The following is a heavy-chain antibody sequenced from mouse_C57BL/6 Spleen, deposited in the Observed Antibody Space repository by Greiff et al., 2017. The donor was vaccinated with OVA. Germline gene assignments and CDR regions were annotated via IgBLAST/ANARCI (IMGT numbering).Heavy chain of an antibody. V-gene: IGHV1-81*01. CDR2: IYPRSGNT. CDR3: AREDLLHYAMDY. J-gene: IGHJ4*01. D-gene: IGHD2-1*01. Sequence: QVQLQQSGAELARPGASVKLSCKASGYTFTSYGISWVKQRTGQGLEWIGEIYPRSGNTYYNEKFKGKATLTADKSSSTAYMELRSLTSEDSAVYFCAREDLLHYAMDYWGQGTSDTVSS. CDR1: GYTFTSYG.